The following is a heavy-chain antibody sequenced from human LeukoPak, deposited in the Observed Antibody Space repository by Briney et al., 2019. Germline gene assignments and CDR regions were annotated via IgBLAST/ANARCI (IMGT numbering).Heavy chain of an antibody. V-gene: IGHV3-21*01. Sequence: GGSLRLSCAASGFTFSSYSMNWVRQAPGKGLEWVSSISSSSSYIYYADSVKGRFTISRDNAKNSLYLQMNSLRAEDTAVYYCARRRGYCSGGSCYSGYFDYWGQGTLVTVSS. J-gene: IGHJ4*02. D-gene: IGHD2-15*01. CDR1: GFTFSSYS. CDR2: ISSSSSYI. CDR3: ARRRGYCSGGSCYSGYFDY.